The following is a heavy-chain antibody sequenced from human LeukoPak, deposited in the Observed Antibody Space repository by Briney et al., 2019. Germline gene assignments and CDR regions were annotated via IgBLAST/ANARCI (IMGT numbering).Heavy chain of an antibody. CDR2: INPNSGGT. D-gene: IGHD5-18*01. CDR1: GYTFTGYY. J-gene: IGHJ4*02. V-gene: IGHV1-2*02. Sequence: ASVKVSCKTSGYTFTGYYMHWLRQAPGQGLEWMGWINPNSGGTNYAQKFQGRVTMTRDTSISTAYMDLRRLTSDDTAVYYCASSCSYGNYWGQGTLVTVSS. CDR3: ASSCSYGNY.